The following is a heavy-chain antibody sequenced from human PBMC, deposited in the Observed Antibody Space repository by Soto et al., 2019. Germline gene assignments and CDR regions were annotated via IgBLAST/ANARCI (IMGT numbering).Heavy chain of an antibody. CDR2: INYRGST. J-gene: IGHJ4*02. V-gene: IGHV4-39*01. Sequence: QMQLQESGPGLVKPSETLPIICTVSGGSISSSSYYWGWIRQPPGKGLEWIGSINYRGSTYHNPSLTRRVTMSVDTSKNQFSLNLSSVAAADTAVYYCARHHDSSGYYDYWGQGTLVTVSS. CDR1: GGSISSSSYY. D-gene: IGHD3-22*01. CDR3: ARHHDSSGYYDY.